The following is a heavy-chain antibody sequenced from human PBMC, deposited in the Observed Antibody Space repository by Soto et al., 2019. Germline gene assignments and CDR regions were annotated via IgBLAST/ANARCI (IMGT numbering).Heavy chain of an antibody. V-gene: IGHV4-39*01. Sequence: PSETLSLTCTVSGGSISSSSYYWGWIRQPPGKGLEWIGSIYYSGSTYYNPSLKSRVTISVDTSKNQFSLKLSSVTAADTAVYYCARRQAAAGKGWFDPWGQGTLVT. J-gene: IGHJ5*02. CDR3: ARRQAAAGKGWFDP. CDR1: GGSISSSSYY. CDR2: IYYSGST. D-gene: IGHD6-13*01.